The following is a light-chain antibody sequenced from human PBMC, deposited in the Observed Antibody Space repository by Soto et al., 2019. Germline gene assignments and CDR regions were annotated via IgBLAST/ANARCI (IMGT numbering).Light chain of an antibody. Sequence: IVLTQSPGTLSLSPGERVTLSCRASQSVSSSFAWYQQKHGQAPRLLIYGASSRATGIPDRFSGSGSGTDFTLTISRLEPEDVALYYCQQYVDSPLTFGGGTKVEIK. V-gene: IGKV3-20*01. CDR2: GAS. CDR1: QSVSSS. CDR3: QQYVDSPLT. J-gene: IGKJ4*01.